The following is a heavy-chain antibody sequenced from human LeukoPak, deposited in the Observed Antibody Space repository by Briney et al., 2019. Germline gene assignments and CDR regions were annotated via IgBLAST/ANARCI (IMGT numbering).Heavy chain of an antibody. J-gene: IGHJ6*02. CDR1: GYTFTGYY. V-gene: IGHV1-2*02. Sequence: ASVKVSCKASGYTFTGYYMHWVRQAPGQGLEWMGWINPNSGGTNYAQKFQGRVTMTRDTSTSTVYMELSSLRSEDTAVYYCARSNYYYYGMDVWGQGTTVTVSS. CDR2: INPNSGGT. CDR3: ARSNYYYYGMDV.